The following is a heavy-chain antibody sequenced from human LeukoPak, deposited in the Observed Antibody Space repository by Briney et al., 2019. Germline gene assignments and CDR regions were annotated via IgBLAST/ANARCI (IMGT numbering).Heavy chain of an antibody. D-gene: IGHD3-22*01. CDR2: IWYDGSNK. V-gene: IGHV3-33*01. CDR3: ARAGYHYYDSSGYGDEDFDY. CDR1: GFTFSSYG. Sequence: PGGSLRLSCAASGFTFSSYGMHWVRQAPGKGLEWVAVIWYDGSNKYYADSVKGRFTISRDNSKNTLYLQMNSLRAEDTAVYYCARAGYHYYDSSGYGDEDFDYWGQGTLVTVSS. J-gene: IGHJ4*02.